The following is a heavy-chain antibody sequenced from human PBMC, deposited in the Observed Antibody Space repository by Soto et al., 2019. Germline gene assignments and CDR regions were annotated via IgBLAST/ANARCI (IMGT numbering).Heavy chain of an antibody. CDR3: AKDLGLAFGGASSLGAISYNYYYGMDV. CDR2: ISYDGSNK. Sequence: GGSLRLSCAASGFTFSSYGMHWVRQAPGKGLEWVAVISYDGSNKYYADSVKGRFTISRDNSKNTLYLQMNSLRAEDTAVYYCAKDLGLAFGGASSLGAISYNYYYGMDVWGQGTTVTVSS. D-gene: IGHD3-16*01. CDR1: GFTFSSYG. V-gene: IGHV3-30*18. J-gene: IGHJ6*02.